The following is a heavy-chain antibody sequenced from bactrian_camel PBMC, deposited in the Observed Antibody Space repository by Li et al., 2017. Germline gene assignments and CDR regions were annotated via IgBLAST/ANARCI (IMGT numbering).Heavy chain of an antibody. CDR3: AADGPREKDGRRYCPAAAEFRY. J-gene: IGHJ6*01. CDR1: GNLHSDYC. D-gene: IGHD2*01. Sequence: VQLVESGGGPVEAGGSLRLSCAVSGNLHSDYCMGWFRQAPGKERGGVAVLDSDGTTRYADSVKGRFTSSRDNGKNTVYLQMNRLQPEDTAMYYCAADGPREKDGRRYCPAAAEFRYWGQGTQVTVS. CDR2: LDSDGTT. V-gene: IGHV3S53*01.